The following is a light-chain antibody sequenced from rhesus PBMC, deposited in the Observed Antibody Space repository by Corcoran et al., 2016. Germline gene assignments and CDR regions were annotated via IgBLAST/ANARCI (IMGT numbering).Light chain of an antibody. CDR3: MQGLDFPFT. Sequence: DIVMTQTPVSLPVTLGEPASISCRSSQSLVNSEDGNTYLEWYLQRPGQSPQLLIYYVSNRAPGVPDRFSGSWSDTEFTLTSSRVEAEDVVMYYCMQGLDFPFTFGPGTKLDIK. CDR2: YVS. V-gene: IGKV2-104*01. J-gene: IGKJ3*01. CDR1: QSLVNSEDGNTY.